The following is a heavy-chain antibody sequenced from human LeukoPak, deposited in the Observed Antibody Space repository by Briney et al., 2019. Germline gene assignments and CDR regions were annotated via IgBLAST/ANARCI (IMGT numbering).Heavy chain of an antibody. D-gene: IGHD6-6*01. CDR1: GFTFDDYA. V-gene: IGHV3-43D*03. CDR3: AKDTQYFTSSPYFDY. J-gene: IGHJ4*02. CDR2: INWDGGRT. Sequence: GGSLRLSCAASGFTFDDYAMHWVRQAPGKGLEWVSLINWDGGRTYYADSVKGRFTISRDNSKKSLYLQMNSLRVDDTALYYCAKDTQYFTSSPYFDYWGQGTLVTVSS.